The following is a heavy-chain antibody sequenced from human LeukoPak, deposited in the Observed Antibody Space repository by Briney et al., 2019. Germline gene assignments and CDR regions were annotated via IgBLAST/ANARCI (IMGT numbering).Heavy chain of an antibody. J-gene: IGHJ4*02. CDR2: ISGTGGST. Sequence: GGSLRLSCAASGFTFAGSAMNWVSQAPGKGLEWVSAISGTGGSTYYADSVKGRFTISRDNSKNTLYLQMNSLRAEDTAMYYCAKDRGFSGSYYGSEFWGQGALVTVSS. D-gene: IGHD1-26*01. V-gene: IGHV3-23*01. CDR3: AKDRGFSGSYYGSEF. CDR1: GFTFAGSA.